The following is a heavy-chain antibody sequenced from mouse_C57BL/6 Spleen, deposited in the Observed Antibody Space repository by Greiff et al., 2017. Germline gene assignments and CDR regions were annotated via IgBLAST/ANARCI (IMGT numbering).Heavy chain of an antibody. D-gene: IGHD2-3*01. CDR3: ARYDGYYRYFDV. V-gene: IGHV1-19*01. J-gene: IGHJ1*03. Sequence: VQLQQSGPVLVKPGASVKMSCKASGYTFTDYYMNWVKQSHGKSLEWIGVINPNNGGTIYNQKFKGKATLTVDKSSSTAYMELRSLTSEDTAVYYCARYDGYYRYFDVWGTGTTVTVSS. CDR2: INPNNGGT. CDR1: GYTFTDYY.